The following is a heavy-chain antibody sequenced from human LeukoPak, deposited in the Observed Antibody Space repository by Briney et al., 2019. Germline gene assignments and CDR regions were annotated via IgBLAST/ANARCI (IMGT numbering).Heavy chain of an antibody. CDR2: LFHSGNT. D-gene: IGHD3-22*01. CDR3: AKSTYYYNTFVNAFDL. CDR1: GDSITTVYS. Sequence: SQTLSLTCTVSGDSITTVYSWSWIRQSPGKGLEWLGYLFHSGNTYYNPSLKSRVSISVDKSDNQFSLKLSSVTAADTAVYYCAKSTYYYNTFVNAFDLWGQGTVVTVSS. V-gene: IGHV4-30-2*06. J-gene: IGHJ3*01.